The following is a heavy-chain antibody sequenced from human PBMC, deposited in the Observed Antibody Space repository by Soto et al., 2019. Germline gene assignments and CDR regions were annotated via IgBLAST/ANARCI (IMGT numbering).Heavy chain of an antibody. Sequence: GGSLRLSCAASGFTFSGSAMHWVRQASGKGLEWVGRIRSKANSYATAYAASVKGRFTISRDDSKNTAYLQMNSLKTEDTAVYYCTGTGYSSSLVRAGYVDYWGQGTLVTVSS. V-gene: IGHV3-73*01. CDR2: IRSKANSYAT. CDR1: GFTFSGSA. D-gene: IGHD6-13*01. CDR3: TGTGYSSSLVRAGYVDY. J-gene: IGHJ4*02.